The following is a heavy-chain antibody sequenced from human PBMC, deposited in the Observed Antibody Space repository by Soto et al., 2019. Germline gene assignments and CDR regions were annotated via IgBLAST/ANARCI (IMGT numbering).Heavy chain of an antibody. V-gene: IGHV3-72*01. Sequence: GGSLRLSCAASGFTFSDHQMDWVRQAPGKGLEWVGRSRNKANSYTTEYAASVKGRFTISRDDSKNSLYLQMNSLKIEDTAVYYCARVVGAPNWFDPWGQGTLVTVSS. CDR1: GFTFSDHQ. CDR3: ARVVGAPNWFDP. J-gene: IGHJ5*02. CDR2: SRNKANSYTT. D-gene: IGHD1-26*01.